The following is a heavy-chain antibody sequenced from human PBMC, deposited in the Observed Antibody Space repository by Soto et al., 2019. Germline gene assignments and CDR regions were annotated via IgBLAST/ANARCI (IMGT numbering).Heavy chain of an antibody. Sequence: SETLSLTCTVSGGSISSYYWSWIRQPPGKGLEWIGYIYYSGSTNYNPSLKIRVTISVDTSKNQFSLKLSSVTAADTAVYYCARVPREGSSWYEYGLGYYGMDVWGQGTTVTVS. CDR2: IYYSGST. CDR3: ARVPREGSSWYEYGLGYYGMDV. J-gene: IGHJ6*02. V-gene: IGHV4-59*13. CDR1: GGSISSYY. D-gene: IGHD6-13*01.